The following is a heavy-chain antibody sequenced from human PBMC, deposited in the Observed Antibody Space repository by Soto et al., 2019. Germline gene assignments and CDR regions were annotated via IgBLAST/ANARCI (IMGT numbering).Heavy chain of an antibody. Sequence: EVQLVESGGGLVQQGGSLRLSCAASGFTVSSDYMTWVRQAPGKGLGWVSVISRGGSAYYADSVKGRFTISRDNSKNTLYLQMNGLRAEDTAVYYCARDTFGGAYDFWHGGQGTLVTVSS. CDR3: ARDTFGGAYDFWH. V-gene: IGHV3-66*01. CDR2: ISRGGSA. J-gene: IGHJ4*02. CDR1: GFTVSSDY. D-gene: IGHD3-3*01.